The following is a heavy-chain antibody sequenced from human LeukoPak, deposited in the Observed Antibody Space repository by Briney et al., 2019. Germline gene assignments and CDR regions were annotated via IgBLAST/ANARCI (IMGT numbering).Heavy chain of an antibody. D-gene: IGHD3-22*01. V-gene: IGHV3-23*01. CDR1: GFTFSSYA. CDR2: ISGSGGST. Sequence: GGSLRLSCAASGFTFSSYAMSWVRQAPGKGLEWVSAISGSGGSTYYADSVKGRFTISRDNSKNILYLQMNSLRADDTALYYCAKDGNYLDSSGYLIPFDYWGLGTLVTVSS. CDR3: AKDGNYLDSSGYLIPFDY. J-gene: IGHJ4*02.